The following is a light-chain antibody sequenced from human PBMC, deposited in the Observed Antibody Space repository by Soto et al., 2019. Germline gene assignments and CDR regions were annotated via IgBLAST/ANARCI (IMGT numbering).Light chain of an antibody. V-gene: IGKV3-15*01. CDR3: QEYSSLPTWT. J-gene: IGKJ1*01. CDR1: QSVSSE. Sequence: ERVMKQSLATLSVYPGERATLSCRASQSVSSELAWYQQQPGQAPRLLIYAASTRATGLPARFSGSGSGTDFTLTISSLQSEDFAVYYCQEYSSLPTWTFGQGAKV. CDR2: AAS.